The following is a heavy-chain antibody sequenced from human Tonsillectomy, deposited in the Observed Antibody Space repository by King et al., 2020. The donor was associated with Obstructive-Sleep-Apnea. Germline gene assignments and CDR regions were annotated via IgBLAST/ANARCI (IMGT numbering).Heavy chain of an antibody. CDR3: AREGYDSSGYYYVWFDP. D-gene: IGHD3-22*01. V-gene: IGHV4-39*07. CDR1: GGSISSSSYY. J-gene: IGHJ5*02. Sequence: QLQESGPGLVKPSETLSLTCTVSGGSISSSSYYWGWIRQPPGKGLEWIGSIYYSGSTYYNPSLKSRVTISVATSKNQFSLKLSSVTAADTAVYYCAREGYDSSGYYYVWFDPWGQGTLVTVSS. CDR2: IYYSGST.